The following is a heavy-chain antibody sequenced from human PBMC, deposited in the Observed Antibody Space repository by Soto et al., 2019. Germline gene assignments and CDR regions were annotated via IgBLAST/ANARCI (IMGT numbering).Heavy chain of an antibody. CDR3: AKGRGQLAQLTYLHDAFDI. CDR2: ISGSGGST. CDR1: GFTFSSYA. J-gene: IGHJ3*02. Sequence: EVQLLESGGGLVQPGGSLRLSCAASGFTFSSYAMSWVRQAPGKGLEWVSAISGSGGSTYYADSVKGRFTISRDNSKNTLYRQMNSLRAEDTAVYYCAKGRGQLAQLTYLHDAFDIWGQGTMVTVSS. V-gene: IGHV3-23*01. D-gene: IGHD1-1*01.